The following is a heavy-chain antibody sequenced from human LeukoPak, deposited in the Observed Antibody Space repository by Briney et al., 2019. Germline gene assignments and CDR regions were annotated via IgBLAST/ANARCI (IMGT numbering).Heavy chain of an antibody. Sequence: GGSLSLFCAASGFTFSGSAMHWARQAPGKGLEWVGQIESGATSYAPAYSASVKGTFTISRDDSKDTALLQMNNLQTEDTAVYYCTGEKEAYNFGLAYYYYYMDVWGKGTTVTVSS. D-gene: IGHD1-1*01. J-gene: IGHJ6*03. CDR1: GFTFSGSA. CDR3: TGEKEAYNFGLAYYYYYMDV. V-gene: IGHV3-73*01. CDR2: IESGATSYAP.